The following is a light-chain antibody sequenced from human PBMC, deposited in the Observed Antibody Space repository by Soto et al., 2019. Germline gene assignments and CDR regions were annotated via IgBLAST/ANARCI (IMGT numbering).Light chain of an antibody. CDR2: DAS. CDR3: QQYNSYSQT. V-gene: IGKV1-5*01. J-gene: IGKJ1*01. CDR1: QSISSW. Sequence: DIQMTQSPSTLSASVGDRVSITCRASQSISSWLAWYQQKPGKAPKLLIYDASSLESGVPSRFSGSGCGTEFPLTLSSLQPDDFATYYCQQYNSYSQTFGPGTQAEIK.